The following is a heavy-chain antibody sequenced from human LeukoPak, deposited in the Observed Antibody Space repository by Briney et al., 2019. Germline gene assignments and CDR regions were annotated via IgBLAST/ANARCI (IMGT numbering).Heavy chain of an antibody. D-gene: IGHD5-18*01. V-gene: IGHV1-69*04. Sequence: SVKVSCKASGGTFSRYAISWVRQAPGQGLEWRGRIIPILGIANYAQKFQGRATITAEKSTSTAYMELSSLRSEDTAVYYCAESPEYSYGLGWFDPWGQGTLVTVSS. J-gene: IGHJ5*02. CDR1: GGTFSRYA. CDR2: IIPILGIA. CDR3: AESPEYSYGLGWFDP.